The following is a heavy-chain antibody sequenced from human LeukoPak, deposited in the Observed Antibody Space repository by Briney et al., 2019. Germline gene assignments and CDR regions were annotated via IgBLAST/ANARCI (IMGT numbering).Heavy chain of an antibody. CDR2: INPSGSST. V-gene: IGHV1-46*01. D-gene: IGHD6-13*01. CDR3: ARGGSAAAGFVPPTQFDY. J-gene: IGHJ4*02. Sequence: GASVKVSCKASGYTFTSYYMHWVRQAPGQGLEWMGIINPSGSSTSYAQKFQGRVTMTRDMSTSTVYMELSSLRSEDTAVYYCARGGSAAAGFVPPTQFDYWGQGTLVTVSS. CDR1: GYTFTSYY.